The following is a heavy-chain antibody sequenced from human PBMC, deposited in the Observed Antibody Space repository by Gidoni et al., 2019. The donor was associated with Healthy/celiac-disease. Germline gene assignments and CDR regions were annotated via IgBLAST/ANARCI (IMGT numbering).Heavy chain of an antibody. CDR2: INAGNGNT. Sequence: QVQLVQSGAEVKKPGASVKVSCKASGYTFTSYAMHWVRQAPGQRLEWMGWINAGNGNTKYSQKFQGRVTITRDTSASTAYMELSSLRSEDTAVYYCARGDTMVRGVEYYYGMDVWGQGTTVTVSS. J-gene: IGHJ6*02. D-gene: IGHD3-10*01. CDR3: ARGDTMVRGVEYYYGMDV. V-gene: IGHV1-3*01. CDR1: GYTFTSYA.